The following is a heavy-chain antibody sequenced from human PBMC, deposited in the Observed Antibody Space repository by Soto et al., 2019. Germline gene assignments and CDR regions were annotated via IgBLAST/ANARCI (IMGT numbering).Heavy chain of an antibody. J-gene: IGHJ6*02. CDR3: ARDSRSITASRTYGMDV. D-gene: IGHD6-13*01. CDR2: INPNTGVT. Sequence: ASVKVSCKASGYTFTGYYIHWVRQAPGQGLEWMGWINPNTGVTNYAQKFRDWVTMTRDTSISTAYMELTRLKSDDTAVFYCARDSRSITASRTYGMDVWGQGTRVTVSS. V-gene: IGHV1-2*04. CDR1: GYTFTGYY.